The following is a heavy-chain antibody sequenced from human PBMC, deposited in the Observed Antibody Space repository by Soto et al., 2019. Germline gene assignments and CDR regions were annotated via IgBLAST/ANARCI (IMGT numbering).Heavy chain of an antibody. J-gene: IGHJ3*02. Sequence: GGSLRLSCASSGFTFSSYAMHLVRQAPGKGLEWVAVISYDGRNKYYADSVKGRFTISRDNSKNTLYVQMNNLRTEDTAVYCCARETEAFDIWGQGTMVTVSS. CDR2: ISYDGRNK. V-gene: IGHV3-30*04. CDR3: ARETEAFDI. CDR1: GFTFSSYA.